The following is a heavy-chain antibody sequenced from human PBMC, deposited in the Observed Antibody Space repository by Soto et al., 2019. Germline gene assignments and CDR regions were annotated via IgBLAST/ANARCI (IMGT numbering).Heavy chain of an antibody. CDR2: IIPIPGTA. V-gene: IGHV1-69*01. CDR1: GGTFGSYA. J-gene: IGHJ6*02. D-gene: IGHD2-2*01. Sequence: QVQLVQSGAEVKKPGSSVKVSCKASGGTFGSYAISWVRQAPGQGLEWMGGIIPIPGTANYAQKFQGRVTIAAAESTRTAYMGLSSLRSEDTAVYYWARSQGSSTSLEIYYYYYYGMDVWGQGTTVTVSS. CDR3: ARSQGSSTSLEIYYYYYYGMDV.